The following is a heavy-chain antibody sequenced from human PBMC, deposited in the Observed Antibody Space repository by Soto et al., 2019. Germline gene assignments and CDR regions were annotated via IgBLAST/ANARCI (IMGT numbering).Heavy chain of an antibody. V-gene: IGHV4-34*01. Sequence: QVQLQQWGAGLLKPSETLSLTCAVYGGSFSGYYWSWIRQPPGKGLEWIGEINHSGSTNYNPSLKSRVTISVDTSKNQFSLKLSSVTAADTAVCYCARGRRMHNYYYYYGMDVWGQGTTVTVSS. CDR2: INHSGST. CDR1: GGSFSGYY. CDR3: ARGRRMHNYYYYYGMDV. J-gene: IGHJ6*02.